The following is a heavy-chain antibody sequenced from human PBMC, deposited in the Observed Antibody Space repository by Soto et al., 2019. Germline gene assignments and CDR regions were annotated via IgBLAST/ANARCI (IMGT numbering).Heavy chain of an antibody. CDR2: IVVGSGNT. J-gene: IGHJ5*02. CDR3: AALAYDFWSGYDH. Sequence: SVKVSCKASGFTFTSSAVQWVRQARGQRREWIGWIVVGSGNTNYAQKVQERVTITRDMYTSTAYMELSSLKSEDTAVYYCAALAYDFWSGYDHWGQGALVTVSS. CDR1: GFTFTSSA. V-gene: IGHV1-58*01. D-gene: IGHD3-3*01.